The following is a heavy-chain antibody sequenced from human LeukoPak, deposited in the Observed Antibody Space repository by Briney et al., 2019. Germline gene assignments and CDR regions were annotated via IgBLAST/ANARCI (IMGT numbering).Heavy chain of an antibody. J-gene: IGHJ4*02. CDR1: GGSLSSGDYY. Sequence: SETLSLTCTVSGGSLSSGDYYWSWIRQPPGKGLEWIGYIYYSGSTYYNPSLKSRVTISVDTSKNQFSLKLSSVTAADTAVYYCARSSGYEVDYWGQGTLVTVSS. D-gene: IGHD5-12*01. CDR2: IYYSGST. CDR3: ARSSGYEVDY. V-gene: IGHV4-30-4*08.